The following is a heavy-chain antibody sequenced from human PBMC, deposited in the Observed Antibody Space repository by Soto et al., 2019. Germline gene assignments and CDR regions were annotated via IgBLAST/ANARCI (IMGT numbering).Heavy chain of an antibody. CDR3: AMGLRTTVVATGRRWYFDL. CDR1: GGTFSSYA. V-gene: IGHV1-69*12. Sequence: QVQLVQSGAEVKKPGSSVKVSCKASGGTFSSYAISWVRQAPGQGLEWMGGIIPIFGTANYAQKFQGRVTITADESTSTAYMELSSLRSEDTAVYYCAMGLRTTVVATGRRWYFDLWGRGTLVTVSS. J-gene: IGHJ2*01. CDR2: IIPIFGTA. D-gene: IGHD2-15*01.